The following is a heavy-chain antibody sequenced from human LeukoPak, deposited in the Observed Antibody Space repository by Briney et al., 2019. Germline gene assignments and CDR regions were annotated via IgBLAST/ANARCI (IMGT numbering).Heavy chain of an antibody. CDR1: GFTVSSNY. D-gene: IGHD1-20*01. CDR2: ISSSSSTI. CDR3: ARFHNSFYYYYMDV. Sequence: PGGSLRLSCAASGFTVSSNYMSWVRQAPGKGLEWVSYISSSSSTIYYADSVKGRFTISRDNAKNSLYLQMNSLRAEDTAVYYCARFHNSFYYYYMDVWGKGTTVTVSS. J-gene: IGHJ6*03. V-gene: IGHV3-48*01.